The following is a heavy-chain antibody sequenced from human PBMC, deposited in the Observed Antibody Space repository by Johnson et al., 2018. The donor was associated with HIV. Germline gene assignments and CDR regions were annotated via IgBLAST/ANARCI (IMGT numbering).Heavy chain of an antibody. CDR2: IKQEGSEK. CDR1: GFTFSSYW. J-gene: IGHJ3*02. V-gene: IGHV3-7*01. D-gene: IGHD5-24*01. CDR3: ARACRDGYTCDAFDI. Sequence: VQLVESGGGLVQPGGSLRLSCAASGFTFSSYWMSWVRQAPGKGLEWVANIKQEGSEKYYVDSMKGRFTISRDNDKSSLYLQMNSLRAEDMAVYYCARACRDGYTCDAFDIWGQGTMVTVSS.